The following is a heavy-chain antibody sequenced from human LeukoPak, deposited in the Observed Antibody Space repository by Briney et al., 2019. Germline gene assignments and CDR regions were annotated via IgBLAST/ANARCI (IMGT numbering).Heavy chain of an antibody. Sequence: ASVKVSCKASRYTVTNFYIQWVRQAPGQGLEWMGIINPSGGNTSYAPKFQGRVTMTRDTSTSTVYMDLSRLTSEDTAVYYCLMGVTNFFDFWAQGTLVTVSS. CDR2: INPSGGNT. V-gene: IGHV1-46*01. J-gene: IGHJ4*02. D-gene: IGHD3-16*01. CDR3: LMGVTNFFDF. CDR1: RYTVTNFY.